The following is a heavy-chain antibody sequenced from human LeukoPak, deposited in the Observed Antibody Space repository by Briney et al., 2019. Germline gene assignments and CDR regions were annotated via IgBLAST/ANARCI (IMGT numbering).Heavy chain of an antibody. CDR2: IYYSGST. J-gene: IGHJ6*02. CDR1: GGSISSYY. V-gene: IGHV4-59*01. Sequence: TASETLSLTCTVSGGSISSYYWSWIRQPPGKGLEWIGYIYYSGSTSYNPSLRSRVTISVDTSKNQFSLKLSSVTAADTAVYYCARDSVDNRPYGMDVWGQGTTVTVSS. CDR3: ARDSVDNRPYGMDV. D-gene: IGHD1-14*01.